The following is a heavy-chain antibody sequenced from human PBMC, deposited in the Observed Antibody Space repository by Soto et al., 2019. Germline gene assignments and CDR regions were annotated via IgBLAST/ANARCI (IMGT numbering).Heavy chain of an antibody. V-gene: IGHV4-39*01. CDR2: IYYSGST. J-gene: IGHJ5*02. CDR1: GGSTSSSSYY. CDR3: ARHVTEAAAGGSWFDP. D-gene: IGHD6-13*01. Sequence: PSETLSLTCTVSGGSTSSSSYYWGWIRQPPGKGLEWIGSIYYSGSTYYNPSLKSRVTISVDTSKNQFSLKLSSVTAADTAVYYCARHVTEAAAGGSWFDPWGQGTLVTVSS.